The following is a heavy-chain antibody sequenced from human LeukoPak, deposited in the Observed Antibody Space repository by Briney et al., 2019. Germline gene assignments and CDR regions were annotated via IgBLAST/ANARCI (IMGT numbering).Heavy chain of an antibody. V-gene: IGHV1-24*01. J-gene: IGHJ4*02. D-gene: IGHD1-26*01. CDR1: GYTLTELS. Sequence: ASVKVSCKVSGYTLTELSMHWVRQAPGKGLEWMGGFDPEDGETINAQKFQGRVTMTEDTSTDTAYMELSSLRSEDTAVYYCATILYSVSYYSFDYWGREPWSPSPQ. CDR2: FDPEDGET. CDR3: ATILYSVSYYSFDY.